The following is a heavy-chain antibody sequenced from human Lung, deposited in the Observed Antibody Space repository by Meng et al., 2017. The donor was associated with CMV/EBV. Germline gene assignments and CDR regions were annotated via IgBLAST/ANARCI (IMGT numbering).Heavy chain of an antibody. CDR3: ARYSPLNNHNYYYGVDV. V-gene: IGHV5-51*01. CDR2: IYPCDSDS. D-gene: IGHD1/OR15-1a*01. CDR1: GYSSTDYW. Sequence: GESXKISCKSSGYSSTDYWVGWVRQMPGKRLEWMTMIYPCDSDSRYSPSFQGQVTISVDKSINTAYLQWTSLRGSDTGVYYCARYSPLNNHNYYYGVDVWXQGTTVTVSS. J-gene: IGHJ6*02.